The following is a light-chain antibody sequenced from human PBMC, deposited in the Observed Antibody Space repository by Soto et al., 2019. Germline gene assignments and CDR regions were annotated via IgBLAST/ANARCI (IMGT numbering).Light chain of an antibody. CDR3: SSYAASNNFYFV. CDR1: SSDVRGYNY. CDR2: EVT. Sequence: QSALTQPHSASGSPGQSVTISCTGTSSDVRGYNYVSWYQQYPGRAPKLMIYEVTKRPSGVPDRFSGSKSGNTASLTVSGLQAEDEADYYCSSYAASNNFYFVFGGGTKLTVL. J-gene: IGLJ3*02. V-gene: IGLV2-8*01.